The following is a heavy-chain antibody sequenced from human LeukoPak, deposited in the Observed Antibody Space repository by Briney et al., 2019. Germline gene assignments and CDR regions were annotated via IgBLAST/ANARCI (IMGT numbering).Heavy chain of an antibody. D-gene: IGHD3-22*01. J-gene: IGHJ4*02. CDR1: GFTVSSNY. V-gene: IGHV3-66*01. Sequence: GGSLRLSCAASGFTVSSNYMTWVRQAPGNGLEWVSVIYSGGSTYYADSVRGRFTISRANSKNTLYLQMNSLRAEDTAVYYCAITLYDISNYYRDYWGQGTLVTVSS. CDR2: IYSGGST. CDR3: AITLYDISNYYRDY.